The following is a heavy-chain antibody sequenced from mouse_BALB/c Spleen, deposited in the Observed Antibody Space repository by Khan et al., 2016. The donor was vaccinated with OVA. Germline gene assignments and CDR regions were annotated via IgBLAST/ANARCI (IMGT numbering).Heavy chain of an antibody. CDR3: SRDGISEFAY. V-gene: IGHV1S137*01. Sequence: QIQLVQSGPEPVRPGASVKISCKGSGYTFADSGMHWVRQSHAKSQEWIGVISTYYGNIKYNQKFEGRATMTVDKSSNTAYMELARLTSEDAAVYFCSRDGISEFAYWGQGTLVTVSA. CDR1: GYTFADSG. J-gene: IGHJ3*01. CDR2: ISTYYGNI. D-gene: IGHD2-3*01.